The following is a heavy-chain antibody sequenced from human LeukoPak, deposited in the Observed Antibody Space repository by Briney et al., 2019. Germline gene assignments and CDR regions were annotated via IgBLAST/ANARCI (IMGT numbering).Heavy chain of an antibody. D-gene: IGHD3-10*01. V-gene: IGHV3-72*01. Sequence: PGGSLRLSCAASGFTFTGHCMDWVRQAPGKGLEWVGRTGKRDKSYTTEYAASVKGRFTISRDDSKNSVYLQMNSLKTEDTAVYYCASYGSESCYNAFHYWGQGILVTVSS. J-gene: IGHJ4*02. CDR1: GFTFTGHC. CDR2: TGKRDKSYTT. CDR3: ASYGSESCYNAFHY.